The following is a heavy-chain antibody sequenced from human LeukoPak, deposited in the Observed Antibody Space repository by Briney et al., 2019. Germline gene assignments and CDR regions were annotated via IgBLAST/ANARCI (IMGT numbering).Heavy chain of an antibody. CDR1: GYSFTSYW. D-gene: IGHD2-2*01. Sequence: GESLKISCKGSGYSFTSYWIGWVRQMPGKGLEWMGIIYPGDPDTRYSPSFQGQVTVSADKSISTAYLQWSSLKASDTAMYYCATHIVVVPAADLGYGYFDYWGQGTLVTVSS. CDR3: ATHIVVVPAADLGYGYFDY. CDR2: IYPGDPDT. J-gene: IGHJ4*02. V-gene: IGHV5-51*01.